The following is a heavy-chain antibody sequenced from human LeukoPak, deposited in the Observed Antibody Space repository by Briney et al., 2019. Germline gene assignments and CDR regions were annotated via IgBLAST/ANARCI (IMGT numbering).Heavy chain of an antibody. D-gene: IGHD5-24*01. J-gene: IGHJ4*02. Sequence: PSQTLSLTCTVSGGSISSYYWGWIRQPPGKGLEWIGSIYYSGSTYYNPSLKSRVTISVDTSKNQFSLKLSSVTAADTAVYYCARHEIVGRWLQYLGYWGQGTLVTVSS. CDR3: ARHEIVGRWLQYLGY. CDR1: GGSISSYY. V-gene: IGHV4-39*01. CDR2: IYYSGST.